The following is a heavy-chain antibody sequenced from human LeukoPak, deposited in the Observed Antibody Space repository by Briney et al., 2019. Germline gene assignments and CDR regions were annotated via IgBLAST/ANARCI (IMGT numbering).Heavy chain of an antibody. J-gene: IGHJ5*01. CDR2: ISSSGSTI. Sequence: GGSLRLSCAASGFTFSDYYMSWIRQAPGKGLEWVSYISSSGSTIYYADSVKGRFTISRDNRKDTLYLQMNALSAGDTAIYYCARERGNSWFAFDSWGQGTLVTVSS. V-gene: IGHV3-11*04. CDR3: ARERGNSWFAFDS. D-gene: IGHD3-10*01. CDR1: GFTFSDYY.